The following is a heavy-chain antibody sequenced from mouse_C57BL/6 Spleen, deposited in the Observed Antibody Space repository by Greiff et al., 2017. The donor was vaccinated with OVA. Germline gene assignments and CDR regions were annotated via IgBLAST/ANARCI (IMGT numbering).Heavy chain of an antibody. CDR3: ASPYYDYDGIDY. D-gene: IGHD2-4*01. V-gene: IGHV1-82*01. CDR1: GYAFSSSW. CDR2: IYPGDGDT. Sequence: QVQLQQSGPELVKPGASVKISCKASGYAFSSSWMNWVKQRPGKGLEWIGRIYPGDGDTNYNGKFKGKATLTADKSSSTAYMQLSSLTSEDSAVYFCASPYYDYDGIDYWGQGTTLTVAS. J-gene: IGHJ2*01.